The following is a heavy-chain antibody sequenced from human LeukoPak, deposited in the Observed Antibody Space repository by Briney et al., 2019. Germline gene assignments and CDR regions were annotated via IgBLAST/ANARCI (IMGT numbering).Heavy chain of an antibody. CDR1: GFTFSSYS. D-gene: IGHD3-10*01. CDR3: ARDGWFGDYNWFDP. CDR2: INSASNNI. V-gene: IGHV3-48*01. Sequence: PGGSLRLSCAASGFTFSSYSMSWVRQAPGKGLEWVSYINSASNNIYYADSVKGRFTVSRDNAKNSLYLQMNSLRAEDTAMYYCARDGWFGDYNWFDPWGQGTLVTVSS. J-gene: IGHJ5*02.